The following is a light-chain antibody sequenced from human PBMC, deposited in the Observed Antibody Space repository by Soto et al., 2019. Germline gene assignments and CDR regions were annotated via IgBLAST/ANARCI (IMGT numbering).Light chain of an antibody. CDR2: DTS. V-gene: IGLV7-46*01. J-gene: IGLJ1*01. CDR1: TGAVTSGHY. CDR3: LVSSSGPYV. Sequence: QAVVTQEPSLTVSPGGTVTLTCGSSTGAVTSGHYPYWFQQKPGQAPRTLIYDTSNKHSWTPARFSGSLLGGKAALTLSGAQTEDEDEYYCLVSSSGPYVLGNGTKVTV.